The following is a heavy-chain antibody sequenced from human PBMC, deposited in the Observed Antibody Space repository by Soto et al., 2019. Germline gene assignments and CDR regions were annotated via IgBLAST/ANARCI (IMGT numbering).Heavy chain of an antibody. CDR2: INTDPTST. Sequence: EVQLVESGGGVVQPGGSLRLSCVASGFNFGDHWMQWLRQVPGKGLAWVSRINTDPTSTTYADSVKGRFTISRDNAKNTPVVERNSLRDEDTAGYYCGSGSYYPTGDYRSQGTLVTVSS. J-gene: IGHJ4*02. D-gene: IGHD1-26*01. CDR3: GSGSYYPTGDY. CDR1: GFNFGDHW. V-gene: IGHV3-74*03.